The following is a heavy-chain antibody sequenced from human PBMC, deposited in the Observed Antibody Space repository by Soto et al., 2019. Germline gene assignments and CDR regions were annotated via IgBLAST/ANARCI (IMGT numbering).Heavy chain of an antibody. V-gene: IGHV4-34*01. CDR3: ARGGSWFGGLLYGTLDY. CDR1: GGSFSGYY. D-gene: IGHD3-10*01. CDR2: INDSGST. J-gene: IGHJ4*02. Sequence: QVQLQQWGAGLLKPSETLSLTCAVYGGSFSGYYWSWIRQPPGKGLEWIGEINDSGSTNYNPSLKSRVTISVDTSKNQFSLKLSSVTAADTAVYYCARGGSWFGGLLYGTLDYWGQGTLVTVSS.